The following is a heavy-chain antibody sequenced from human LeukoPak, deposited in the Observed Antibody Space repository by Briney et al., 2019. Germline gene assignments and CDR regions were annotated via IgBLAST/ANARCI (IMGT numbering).Heavy chain of an antibody. Sequence: GGSLRLSCAASGFTFSSFWMTWVRQAPGKGLEWVANIKEDGSEKYYVDSAKGRFTISRDNATASLSLQMNFLRVEDTAVYYCVGGHGWLLDNWGQGTLVTVSS. CDR3: VGGHGWLLDN. J-gene: IGHJ4*02. D-gene: IGHD2-15*01. V-gene: IGHV3-7*05. CDR1: GFTFSSFW. CDR2: IKEDGSEK.